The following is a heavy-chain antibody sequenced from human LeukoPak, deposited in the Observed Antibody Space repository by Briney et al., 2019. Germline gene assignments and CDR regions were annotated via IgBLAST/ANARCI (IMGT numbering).Heavy chain of an antibody. Sequence: SETLSLTCTVSGGSISSYYWSWIRQPPGKGLEWIGYIYYSGSTNYNPSLKSRVTISVDTSKNQFSLKLSSVTAADTAVYYCARLDSRITMFGVVPPDVWGKGPTVTVSS. CDR2: IYYSGST. V-gene: IGHV4-59*01. CDR3: ARLDSRITMFGVVPPDV. J-gene: IGHJ6*03. D-gene: IGHD3-3*01. CDR1: GGSISSYY.